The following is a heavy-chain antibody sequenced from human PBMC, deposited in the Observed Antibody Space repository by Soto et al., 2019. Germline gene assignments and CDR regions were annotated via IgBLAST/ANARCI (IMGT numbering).Heavy chain of an antibody. CDR1: GGTFSSYA. J-gene: IGHJ6*02. Sequence: QVQLVQSGAEVKKPGSSVKVSCKASGGTFSSYAISWVRQAPGQGLEWMGGIIPISETTNYAQKVQGRVTITADESKSTAYMELSSLRSEDTAVYYCARSQGSSTSLEIYYYYYDGMDVWGQGTTVTVSS. D-gene: IGHD2-2*01. CDR3: ARSQGSSTSLEIYYYYYDGMDV. V-gene: IGHV1-69*01. CDR2: IIPISETT.